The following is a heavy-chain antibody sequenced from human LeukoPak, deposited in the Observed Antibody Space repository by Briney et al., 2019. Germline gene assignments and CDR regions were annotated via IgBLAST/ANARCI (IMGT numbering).Heavy chain of an antibody. D-gene: IGHD3-10*01. CDR2: IHDRGTT. J-gene: IGHJ2*01. CDR3: ARSLKSDSYGSGSYSNNL. Sequence: SETLSLTCTVSGASIRTYYWSWIRQPPGKGLEWIGYIHDRGTTRYNPSLKSQVTISGDTPNNQFSLKLSSVTVADTAVYFCARSLKSDSYGSGSYSNNLWGRGTLVIVSS. V-gene: IGHV4-59*08. CDR1: GASIRTYY.